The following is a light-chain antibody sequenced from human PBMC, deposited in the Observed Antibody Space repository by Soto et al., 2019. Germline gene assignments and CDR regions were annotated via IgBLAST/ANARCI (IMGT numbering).Light chain of an antibody. CDR1: SSNIGNNF. CDR3: GTWHSRLSIL. J-gene: IGLJ3*02. CDR2: ENN. Sequence: QSVLTQPPSVSAAPGQKVTISCSGSSSNIGNNFVSWYQQLPGTAPKLLIYENNKRPSGIPDRFSGSKSGTSATLGITGLQTGDAADYYCGTWHSRLSILFGGGTKLTVL. V-gene: IGLV1-51*02.